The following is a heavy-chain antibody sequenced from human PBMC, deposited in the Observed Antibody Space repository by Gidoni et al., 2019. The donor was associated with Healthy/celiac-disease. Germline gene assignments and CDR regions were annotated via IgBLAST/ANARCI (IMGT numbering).Heavy chain of an antibody. CDR3: ARLRSGGLQPNY. D-gene: IGHD1-1*01. CDR2: IYYSGST. Sequence: QLQLQASGPGLVKPSETLSLTCTVSGGSISSSSYYWGWIRQPPGKGLEWIGSIYYSGSTYYNPSLKSRVTISVDTSKNQFSLKLSSVTAADKAVYYCARLRSGGLQPNYWGQGTLVTVSS. J-gene: IGHJ4*02. CDR1: GGSISSSSYY. V-gene: IGHV4-39*01.